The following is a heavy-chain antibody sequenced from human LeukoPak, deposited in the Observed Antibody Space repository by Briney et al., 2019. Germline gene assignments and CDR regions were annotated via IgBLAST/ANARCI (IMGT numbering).Heavy chain of an antibody. V-gene: IGHV4-61*02. CDR2: IYRSGST. Sequence: PSQTLSLTCTVSGGSISSGSYGWSWIRQPAGKGLEWIGRIYRSGSTKYNPSLKRRVTISVPTSRNQFSLKLSSVTAADTAVYYCARGPYYYGGSAFDIWGQGTMVTVSS. CDR1: GGSISSGSYG. CDR3: ARGPYYYGGSAFDI. J-gene: IGHJ3*02. D-gene: IGHD3-10*01.